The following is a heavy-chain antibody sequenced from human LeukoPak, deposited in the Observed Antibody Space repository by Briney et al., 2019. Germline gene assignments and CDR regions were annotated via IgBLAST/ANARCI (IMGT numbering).Heavy chain of an antibody. D-gene: IGHD6-19*01. J-gene: IGHJ4*02. CDR1: GYTFTSYG. CDR2: ISAYNGNT. Sequence: ASVKVSCKASGYTFTSYGITWVRQAPGQGPEWMGWISAYNGNTNYAQNFQGRVTMTTETSTSTAYMELSRLRSDDTAVYYCARGVAGLYYFYYWGQGTLVTVSS. V-gene: IGHV1-18*01. CDR3: ARGVAGLYYFYY.